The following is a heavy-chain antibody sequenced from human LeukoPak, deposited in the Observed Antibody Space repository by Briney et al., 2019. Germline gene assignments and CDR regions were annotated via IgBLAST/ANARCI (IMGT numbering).Heavy chain of an antibody. D-gene: IGHD3-10*01. CDR1: GFTFSTYA. V-gene: IGHV3-23*01. Sequence: QSGGSLRLSCAASGFTFSTYAMNWVRQAPGKGLEWVTGTSGSGTSTYYGDSVKGRFTISRDNSKNTLYLQMNSLRAEDTAVYYCAKLLVVRGVIKGSPFDPWGQGTLVTVSS. J-gene: IGHJ5*02. CDR3: AKLLVVRGVIKGSPFDP. CDR2: TSGSGTST.